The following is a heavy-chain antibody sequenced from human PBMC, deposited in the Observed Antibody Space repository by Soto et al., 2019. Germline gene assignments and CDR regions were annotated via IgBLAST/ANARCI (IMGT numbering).Heavy chain of an antibody. CDR3: ARARGGYYDY. CDR2: IYYSGST. V-gene: IGHV4-59*01. D-gene: IGHD3-22*01. Sequence: SETLSLTCTVSGASISSYYWSWIRQPPGKGLEWIGYIYYSGSTNYNPSLKSRVTISVDTSKDQFSLKLSSVTAADTAVYYCARARGGYYDYWGQGTLVTVSS. J-gene: IGHJ4*02. CDR1: GASISSYY.